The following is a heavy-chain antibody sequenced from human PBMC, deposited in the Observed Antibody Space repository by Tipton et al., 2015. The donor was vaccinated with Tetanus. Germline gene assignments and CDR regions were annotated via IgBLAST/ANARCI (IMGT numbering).Heavy chain of an antibody. Sequence: QLVQSGGGVVQPGRSLRLSCAASGFTFSSYAMHWVRQAPGKGLEWVAVISYDGSNKYYADSVKGRFTISRDNSKNTLYLQMNSRRAEDTAVYYCARDRSLITMVRGVIWGSFGDYWGQGTLVTVSS. CDR3: ARDRSLITMVRGVIWGSFGDY. CDR1: GFTFSSYA. J-gene: IGHJ4*02. D-gene: IGHD3-10*01. V-gene: IGHV3-30-3*01. CDR2: ISYDGSNK.